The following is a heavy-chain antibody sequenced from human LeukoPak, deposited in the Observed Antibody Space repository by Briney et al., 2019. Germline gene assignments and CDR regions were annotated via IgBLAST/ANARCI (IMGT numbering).Heavy chain of an antibody. D-gene: IGHD3-22*01. CDR2: IYYSGST. CDR3: ARAGSSAYLIDY. V-gene: IGHV4-61*01. J-gene: IGHJ4*02. CDR1: GGSISSGNYY. Sequence: SETLSLTCTVSGGSISSGNYYWNWIRQPPGKGLEWIGYIYYSGSTNYNPSLKSRVTISVDTSKNQFSLKLTSVTAADTAVYYCARAGSSAYLIDYWGQGTLVTVSS.